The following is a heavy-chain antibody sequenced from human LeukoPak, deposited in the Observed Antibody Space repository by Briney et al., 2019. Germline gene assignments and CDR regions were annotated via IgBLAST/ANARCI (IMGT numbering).Heavy chain of an antibody. CDR3: AREPPRNSLAAAGAGGGDY. D-gene: IGHD6-13*01. J-gene: IGHJ4*02. Sequence: ASVKVSCKASGYTFTGYYMHWVRQAPGQGLECMGWINPNSGGTNYAQKFQGRVTMTRDTSISTAYMELSRLRSDDTAVYYCAREPPRNSLAAAGAGGGDYWGQGTLVTVSS. CDR2: INPNSGGT. CDR1: GYTFTGYY. V-gene: IGHV1-2*02.